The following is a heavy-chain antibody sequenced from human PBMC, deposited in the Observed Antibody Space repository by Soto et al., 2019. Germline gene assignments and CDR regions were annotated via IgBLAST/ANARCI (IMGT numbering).Heavy chain of an antibody. CDR1: GGSISSGGYY. J-gene: IGHJ4*02. CDR3: ARSSQSTVTIFDY. D-gene: IGHD4-17*01. CDR2: IYYSGST. V-gene: IGHV4-31*03. Sequence: QVQLQESGPGLVKPSQTLSLTCTVSGGSISSGGYYWSWIRQHPGKGLEWIGYIYYSGSTYYNPSLKSRVTISADTSKNQFSLKLSSVTVADTAVYYCARSSQSTVTIFDYWGQGTLVTVSS.